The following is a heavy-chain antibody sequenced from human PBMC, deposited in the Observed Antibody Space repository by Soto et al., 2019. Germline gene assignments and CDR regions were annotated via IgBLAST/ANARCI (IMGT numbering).Heavy chain of an antibody. Sequence: QVQLVESGGGVVQPGGSLRLSCAASGFTFSSHGMHWVRQAPGKGLEWVTVISYDGTNEYYADSVKGRFTISRDNSKKPSYLRMTSLRAENTAIYSCAKERGELTPVGLLGSWGQGALVTVSS. CDR1: GFTFSSHG. CDR3: AKERGELTPVGLLGS. D-gene: IGHD1-7*01. CDR2: ISYDGTNE. J-gene: IGHJ5*02. V-gene: IGHV3-30*18.